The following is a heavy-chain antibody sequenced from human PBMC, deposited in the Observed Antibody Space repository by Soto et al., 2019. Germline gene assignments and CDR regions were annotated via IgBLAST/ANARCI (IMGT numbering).Heavy chain of an antibody. Sequence: QITLNESGPTLVKPTQTLTLTCTFSGFSFSTSQVGVGWIRQPPGKDQEWLALIYWDDDKRYSPSLRSRLAITNDTSKNQVVLTMTNGDPVYTATYFCAHRPGGYMSGWDNGYCDYWGRVALVTVSS. CDR3: AHRPGGYMSGWDNGYCDY. CDR2: IYWDDDK. D-gene: IGHD6-19*01. CDR1: GFSFSTSQVG. V-gene: IGHV2-5*02. J-gene: IGHJ4*02.